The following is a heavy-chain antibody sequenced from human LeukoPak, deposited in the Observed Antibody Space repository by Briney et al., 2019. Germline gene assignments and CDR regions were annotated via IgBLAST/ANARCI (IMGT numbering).Heavy chain of an antibody. CDR1: GFTFSSYA. D-gene: IGHD3-22*01. CDR3: AKGSYYDSSGSFYSDY. CDR2: IIGSGDNT. V-gene: IGHV3-23*01. J-gene: IGHJ4*02. Sequence: GSLRLSCAASGFTFSSYAMSWVRQAPGKGLEWVSGIIGSGDNTYYADSVKGRFTISRDNSKNTLYVQVNSLGTEDTAAYYCAKGSYYDSSGSFYSDYWGQGTLVTVSS.